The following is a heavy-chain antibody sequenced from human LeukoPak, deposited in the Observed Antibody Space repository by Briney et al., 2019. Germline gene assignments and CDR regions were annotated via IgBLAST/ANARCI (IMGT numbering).Heavy chain of an antibody. CDR3: AKLANRFSSDDY. Sequence: PGGSLRLSCAASGSTTFSRSWMHWVRQAPGKGLVWVSGIKDDGSDTTYADSVKGRFTISRGNAKDTLYLQMHSLRVEDTALYYCAKLANRFSSDDYWGQGTLVTVSS. CDR2: IKDDGSDT. J-gene: IGHJ4*02. CDR1: GSTTFSRSW. D-gene: IGHD6-6*01. V-gene: IGHV3-74*03.